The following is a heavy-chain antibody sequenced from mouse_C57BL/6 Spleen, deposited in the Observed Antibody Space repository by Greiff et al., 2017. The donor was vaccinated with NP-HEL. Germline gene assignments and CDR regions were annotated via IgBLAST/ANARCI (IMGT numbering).Heavy chain of an antibody. CDR1: GYAFTNYL. J-gene: IGHJ4*01. V-gene: IGHV1-54*01. Sequence: QVQLKQSGAELVRPGTSVKVSCKASGYAFTNYLIEWVKQRPGQGLEWIGVINPGSGGTNYNEKFKGKATLTADKSSSTAYMQLSSLTPEDSAVYFCATGYYDAMDYWGQGTSVTVSS. D-gene: IGHD2-2*01. CDR3: ATGYYDAMDY. CDR2: INPGSGGT.